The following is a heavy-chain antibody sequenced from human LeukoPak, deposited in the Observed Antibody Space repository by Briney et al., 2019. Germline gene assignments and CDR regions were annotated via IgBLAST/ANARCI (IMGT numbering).Heavy chain of an antibody. V-gene: IGHV3-74*01. CDR2: IESDERRT. J-gene: IGHJ4*02. CDR3: ARGIYGDSVAFDY. CDR1: GFTSSSYN. D-gene: IGHD4-17*01. Sequence: GGSLRLSCAASGFTSSSYNIHWVRQPPGRGLVWVSRIESDERRTKYADSVAGRFTISRDHAKNTVYLQMNSLTDEDTAVYYCARGIYGDSVAFDYWGQGALVTVSS.